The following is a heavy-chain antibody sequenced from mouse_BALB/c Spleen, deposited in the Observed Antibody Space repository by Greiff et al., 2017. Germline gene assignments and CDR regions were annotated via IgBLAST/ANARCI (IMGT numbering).Heavy chain of an antibody. D-gene: IGHD1-1*01. Sequence: EVKLVESGGGLVQPGGSRKLSCAASGFNFSSFGMHWVRQDPEKGLEWVAYLSSGSSTIYYADTVKGRFTISRDNPKNTLFMQMTSLRSEDTAMYYCARFHYYGSSYAYAMDYWGQGTSVTVSS. J-gene: IGHJ4*01. CDR1: GFNFSSFG. CDR3: ARFHYYGSSYAYAMDY. CDR2: LSSGSSTI. V-gene: IGHV5-17*02.